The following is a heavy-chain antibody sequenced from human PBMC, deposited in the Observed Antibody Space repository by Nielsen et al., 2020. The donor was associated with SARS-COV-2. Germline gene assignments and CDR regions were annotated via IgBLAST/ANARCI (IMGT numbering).Heavy chain of an antibody. CDR1: GFTFSSYG. Sequence: GESLKISCAASGFTFSSYGMSWVRQAPGKGLEWVSGISTGGGSTYYADSVKGRFTISRDNAKNSLYLQMNSLRAEDTALYYCAKVLPMVRGVIGAFDIWGQGTMVTVSS. CDR2: ISTGGGST. V-gene: IGHV3-23*01. CDR3: AKVLPMVRGVIGAFDI. D-gene: IGHD3-10*01. J-gene: IGHJ3*02.